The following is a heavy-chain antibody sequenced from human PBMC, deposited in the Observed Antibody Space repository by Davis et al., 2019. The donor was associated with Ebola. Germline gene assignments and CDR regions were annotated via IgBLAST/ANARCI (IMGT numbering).Heavy chain of an antibody. D-gene: IGHD6-13*01. CDR3: VKVSQQLVHDAFDI. J-gene: IGHJ3*02. CDR2: ISSSSSYI. CDR1: GFTFSSYS. Sequence: GGSLRLSCAASGFTFSSYSMNWVRQAPGKGLEWVSSISSSSSYIYYADSVKGRFTISRDNAKNSLYLQMNSLRAEDTAVYYCVKVSQQLVHDAFDIWGQGTMVTVSS. V-gene: IGHV3-21*04.